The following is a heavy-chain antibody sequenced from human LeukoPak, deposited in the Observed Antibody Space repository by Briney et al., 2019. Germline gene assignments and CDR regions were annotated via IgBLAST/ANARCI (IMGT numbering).Heavy chain of an antibody. J-gene: IGHJ5*02. CDR2: ISAYTTNT. Sequence: ASVKVSCKASGYTFTSYGISWGRQAPGQGLEWMGGISAYTTNTNYAQKLQGRVTMTTASSTRPAYMQLRSLRSDDTAVYYCARECDSSWYEGCSSGFDPWGQGTLVTVSS. CDR3: ARECDSSWYEGCSSGFDP. V-gene: IGHV1-18*01. D-gene: IGHD6-13*01. CDR1: GYTFTSYG.